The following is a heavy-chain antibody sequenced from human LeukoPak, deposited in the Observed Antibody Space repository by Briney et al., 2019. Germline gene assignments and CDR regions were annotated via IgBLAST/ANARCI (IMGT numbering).Heavy chain of an antibody. J-gene: IGHJ4*02. Sequence: GASVEVSCKASGYTFTSYGISWVRQAPGQGLEWMGWISAYNGNTNYAQKLQGRVTMTTDTSTSKAYMELRSLRSDDTAVYYCARVWCSSTSCYYYFDYWGQGTLVTVSS. CDR3: ARVWCSSTSCYYYFDY. CDR2: ISAYNGNT. V-gene: IGHV1-18*01. D-gene: IGHD2-2*01. CDR1: GYTFTSYG.